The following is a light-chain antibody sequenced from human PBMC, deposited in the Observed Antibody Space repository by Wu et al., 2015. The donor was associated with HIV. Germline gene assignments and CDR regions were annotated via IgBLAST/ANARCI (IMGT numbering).Light chain of an antibody. Sequence: VGDRVTITCRASQSISSYLNWYQQKPGKAPKLLIYAASSLQSGVPSRFSGSGSGTDFTLTISSLQPEDFATYYCQQSNSNPWTFGQGTKVEIK. CDR1: QSISSY. CDR2: AAS. J-gene: IGKJ1*01. V-gene: IGKV1-39*01. CDR3: QQSNSNPWT.